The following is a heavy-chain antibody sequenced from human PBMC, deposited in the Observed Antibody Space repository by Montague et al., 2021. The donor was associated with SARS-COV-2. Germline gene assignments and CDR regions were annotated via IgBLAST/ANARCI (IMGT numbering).Heavy chain of an antibody. CDR1: GGSIESGNW. V-gene: IGHV4-4*02. D-gene: IGHD3/OR15-3a*01. J-gene: IGHJ4*02. CDR2: ILHTEST. CDR3: ATGINYYDFLALQS. Sequence: SETLSLTCTVSGGSIESGNWWSWVRRTPGKGLEWIGEILHTESTNFNPSLKTRVAMSVDKSRNQFSLKLTSLTAADTAVYYCATGINYYDFLALQSWGQGALVIVSS.